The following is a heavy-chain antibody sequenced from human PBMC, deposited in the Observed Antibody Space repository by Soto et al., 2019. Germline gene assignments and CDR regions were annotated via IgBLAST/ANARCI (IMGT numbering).Heavy chain of an antibody. J-gene: IGHJ4*02. V-gene: IGHV3-30*18. CDR1: GFTFSNYG. D-gene: IGHD2-15*01. Sequence: QVQLVESGGGLVQPGRSLRLSCAGSGFTFSNYGLHWVRQAPGKGLEWVAVISYDGSHKYYADSVKGRFTISRDNSNNMLFLKMESLCAEDTAVYYCAKDGAPRYCNRSTCHPAWAYWGQGTLFTDSS. CDR2: ISYDGSHK. CDR3: AKDGAPRYCNRSTCHPAWAY.